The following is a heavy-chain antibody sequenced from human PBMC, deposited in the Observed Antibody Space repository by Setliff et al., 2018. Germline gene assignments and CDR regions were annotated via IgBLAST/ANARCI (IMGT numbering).Heavy chain of an antibody. CDR1: GYTFTNYW. CDR3: VRHPYYDSSGYYSYFDY. CDR2: LKPGGSGI. V-gene: IGHV5-51*01. D-gene: IGHD3-22*01. J-gene: IGHJ4*02. Sequence: PGESLKISCQGSGYTFTNYWIGWVRQMPGKGLEWMGILKPGGSGIRYSPSFQGQVTLSADTSIATAYLHWTSLKASDTAMYYCVRHPYYDSSGYYSYFDYWGQGALVTVSS.